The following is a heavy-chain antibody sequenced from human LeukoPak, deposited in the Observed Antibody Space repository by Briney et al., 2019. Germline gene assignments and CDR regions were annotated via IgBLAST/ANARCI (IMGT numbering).Heavy chain of an antibody. CDR2: IYYSGST. CDR3: AKGTSSGWYYFDY. Sequence: SETLSPTCTVSGGSISSYYWSWIRQPPGKGLEWIGYIYYSGSTNYNPSLKSRVTISVDTSKNQFSLKLDSVTAADTAVYYCAKGTSSGWYYFDYWGQGTLVTVSS. CDR1: GGSISSYY. V-gene: IGHV4-59*08. D-gene: IGHD6-19*01. J-gene: IGHJ4*02.